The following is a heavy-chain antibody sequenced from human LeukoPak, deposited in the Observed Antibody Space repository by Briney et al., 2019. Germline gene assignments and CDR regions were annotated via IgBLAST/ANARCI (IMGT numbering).Heavy chain of an antibody. CDR3: ARGIQLWAGLDY. Sequence: PSETLSLTCSVYGGSFSGYYWSWIRQTPGKGLEWIGEIHHSGSTNYNPSLKSRVTISGDTSKNQFSLKLSSVTAADTAVYYCARGIQLWAGLDYWGQGTLVTVSS. J-gene: IGHJ4*02. D-gene: IGHD5-18*01. V-gene: IGHV4-34*01. CDR2: IHHSGST. CDR1: GGSFSGYY.